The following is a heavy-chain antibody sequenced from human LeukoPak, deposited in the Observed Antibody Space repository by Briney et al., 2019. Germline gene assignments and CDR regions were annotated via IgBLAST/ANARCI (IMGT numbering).Heavy chain of an antibody. CDR3: ARLTRLSTSPDRYYLDY. CDR1: GGSISSGGYY. Sequence: KPSQTLSLTCTVSGGSISSGGYYWSWIRQHPGKGLEWIGYIYYSGSTYYNPSLKSRVTISVDTSKNQFSLKLSSVTAADTAVYYCARLTRLSTSPDRYYLDYWGQGTLVTVSS. V-gene: IGHV4-31*03. CDR2: IYYSGST. J-gene: IGHJ4*02. D-gene: IGHD6-6*01.